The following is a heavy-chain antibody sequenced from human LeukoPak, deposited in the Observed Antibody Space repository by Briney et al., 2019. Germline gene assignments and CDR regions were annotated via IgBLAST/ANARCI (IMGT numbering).Heavy chain of an antibody. CDR3: ARAKGGYSSSWYYFDY. CDR1: GGSISSYY. Sequence: SETLSLTCTVSGGSISSYYWSWIRQPPGKGLEWIGYIYYSGSTNYNPSLKSRVTISVDTSKNQFSLKLSSVTAADTAVYYCARAKGGYSSSWYYFDYWGQGTLVTVSS. J-gene: IGHJ4*02. V-gene: IGHV4-59*08. CDR2: IYYSGST. D-gene: IGHD6-13*01.